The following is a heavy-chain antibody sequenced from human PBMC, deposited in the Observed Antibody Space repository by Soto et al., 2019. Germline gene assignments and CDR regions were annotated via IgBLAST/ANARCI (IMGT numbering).Heavy chain of an antibody. CDR1: GFTFSSYA. V-gene: IGHV3-30-3*01. D-gene: IGHD6-13*01. CDR3: ARGGYSSSWLHWFDP. Sequence: PGGSLRLSCAASGFTFSSYAMHWVRQAPGKGLEWVAVISYDGSNKYYADSVKGRFTISRDNSKNTLYLQMNSLRAEGTAVYYCARGGYSSSWLHWFDPWGQGTLVTVSS. J-gene: IGHJ5*02. CDR2: ISYDGSNK.